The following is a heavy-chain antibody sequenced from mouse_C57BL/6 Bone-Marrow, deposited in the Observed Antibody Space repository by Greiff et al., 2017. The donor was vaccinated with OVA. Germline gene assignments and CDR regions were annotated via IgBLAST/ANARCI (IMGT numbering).Heavy chain of an antibody. Sequence: VKLKESGPGLVAPSQSLSITCTVSGFSLTSYGVHWVRQPPGTGLEWLVVIWSDGSTTYNSALKSRLSISKDNSKSQVFLKMNSLQTDDTAMYYCARHHYDGSSRDYWGQGTTPTVSS. V-gene: IGHV2-6-1*01. CDR2: IWSDGST. J-gene: IGHJ2*01. CDR1: GFSLTSYG. CDR3: ARHHYDGSSRDY. D-gene: IGHD1-1*01.